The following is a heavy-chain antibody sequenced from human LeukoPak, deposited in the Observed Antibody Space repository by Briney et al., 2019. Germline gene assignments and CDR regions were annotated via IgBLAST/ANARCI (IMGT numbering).Heavy chain of an antibody. CDR1: GFTFSSYA. CDR2: ISGSGGGT. V-gene: IGHV3-23*01. CDR3: ARGDVPLTYYLDY. Sequence: GGSLRLSCAASGFTFSSYAMSWVRQAPGKGLEWVSGISGSGGGTYYADSVKGRFAISRDNSKNTLSLQMNSLRVEDTAVYYCARGDVPLTYYLDYWGQGTLVTVSS. D-gene: IGHD3-16*01. J-gene: IGHJ4*02.